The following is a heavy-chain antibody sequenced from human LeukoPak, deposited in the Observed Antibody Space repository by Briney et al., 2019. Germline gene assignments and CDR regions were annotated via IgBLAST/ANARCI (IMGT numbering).Heavy chain of an antibody. CDR1: GFTFDDYG. Sequence: GGSLRLSCAASGFTFDDYGMSWVRQAPGKGLEWVSGINWNGGSTGYADSVKGRFTISRDNAKNTLYLQMNSLRAEDTAIYYCAKNGDRGAYCSGGSCYPYYYYYMDVWGKGTTVTISS. D-gene: IGHD2-15*01. V-gene: IGHV3-20*04. J-gene: IGHJ6*03. CDR3: AKNGDRGAYCSGGSCYPYYYYYMDV. CDR2: INWNGGST.